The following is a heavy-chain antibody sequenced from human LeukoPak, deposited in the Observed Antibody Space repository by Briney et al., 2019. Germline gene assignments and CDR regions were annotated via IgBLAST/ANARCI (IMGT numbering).Heavy chain of an antibody. CDR2: IYYSGST. D-gene: IGHD5-24*01. V-gene: IGHV4-59*08. J-gene: IGHJ4*02. Sequence: SETLSLTCTVSGGSISSYYWSWMRQPPGKGLEWIGYIYYSGSTNYNPSLKSRVTISVDTSKNQFSLKLSSVTAADTAVYYCARLDGRRGDYYFDYWGQGTLVTVSS. CDR3: ARLDGRRGDYYFDY. CDR1: GGSISSYY.